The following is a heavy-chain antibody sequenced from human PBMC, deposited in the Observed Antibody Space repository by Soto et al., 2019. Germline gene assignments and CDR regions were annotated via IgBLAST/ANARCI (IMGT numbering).Heavy chain of an antibody. V-gene: IGHV4-39*01. CDR2: IDDSGTT. D-gene: IGHD1-26*01. CDR1: VGSISSSTYY. CDR3: ARHGSNSGSYSEYFQH. J-gene: IGHJ1*01. Sequence: QLQLQESGPGLVKPSETLSLTCTVSVGSISSSTYYWGWIRQPPGKGLEWLGSIDDSGTTYYNSYLKSRVTISVDTSKNQFSLKLSSVTAADTAVYYCARHGSNSGSYSEYFQHWGQGTLVTVSS.